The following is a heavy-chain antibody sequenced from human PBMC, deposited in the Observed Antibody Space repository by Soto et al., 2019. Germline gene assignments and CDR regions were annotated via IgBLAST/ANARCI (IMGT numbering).Heavy chain of an antibody. CDR1: GGSISSNSYY. D-gene: IGHD6-13*01. CDR2: IYYSGTT. V-gene: IGHV4-39*01. CDR3: ARGYSSSWYGGYNWFDP. Sequence: QLQLQESGPGLVKPSETLSLTCTVSGGSISSNSYYWGWIRQPPGKGLEWFGSIYYSGTTYYNPSLKSRVTIAVDTSKNQCSLKLTPVTAADTAVYYCARGYSSSWYGGYNWFDPWGQGTLVTASS. J-gene: IGHJ5*02.